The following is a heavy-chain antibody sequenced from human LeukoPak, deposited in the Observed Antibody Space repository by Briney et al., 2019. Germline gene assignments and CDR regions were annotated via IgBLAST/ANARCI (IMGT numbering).Heavy chain of an antibody. V-gene: IGHV4-34*01. J-gene: IGHJ4*02. CDR3: ARGPYGDYVGYFDY. D-gene: IGHD4-17*01. CDR1: GGSFSGYY. Sequence: PSETLSLTCAVYGGSFSGYYWTWIRQPPGKGLEWIGEINHSESTNYNPSLKSRVTISVDTSKNQFSLKLSSVTVADTAVYFCARGPYGDYVGYFDYWGQGTLVTVSS. CDR2: INHSEST.